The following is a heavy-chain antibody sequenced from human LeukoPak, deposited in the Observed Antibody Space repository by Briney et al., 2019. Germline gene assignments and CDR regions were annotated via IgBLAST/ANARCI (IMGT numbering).Heavy chain of an antibody. CDR2: ISSSSSYI. CDR3: ARRAGRDSSGYENWFDP. CDR1: GFTFSSYS. D-gene: IGHD3-22*01. Sequence: KPGGSLRLSCAASGFTFSSYSMNWVRQAPGKGLEWVSSISSSSSYIYYADSVKGRFTISRDNAKNSLYLQMNSLRAEDTAVYYCARRAGRDSSGYENWFDPWGQGALVTVSS. V-gene: IGHV3-21*01. J-gene: IGHJ5*02.